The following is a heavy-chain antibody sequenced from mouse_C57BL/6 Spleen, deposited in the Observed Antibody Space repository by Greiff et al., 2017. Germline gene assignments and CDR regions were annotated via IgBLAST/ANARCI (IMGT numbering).Heavy chain of an antibody. Sequence: QVQLQQPGAELVRPGSSVKLSCKASGYTFTSYWMHWVKQRPIQGLEWIGNIDPSDSETHYNQKFKDKATLTVDKSSSTAYMQLSSLTSEDSAVYYCARLPHYYGSSPYWYIDVCGTGTTVTVSS. CDR3: ARLPHYYGSSPYWYIDV. J-gene: IGHJ1*03. CDR2: IDPSDSET. D-gene: IGHD1-1*01. V-gene: IGHV1-52*01. CDR1: GYTFTSYW.